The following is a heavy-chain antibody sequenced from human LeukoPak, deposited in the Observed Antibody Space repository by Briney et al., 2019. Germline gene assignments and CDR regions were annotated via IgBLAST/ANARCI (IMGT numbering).Heavy chain of an antibody. J-gene: IGHJ3*02. CDR2: IYHSGNT. V-gene: IGHV4-31*03. Sequence: SQTLSLTCTVTGDSISSGGYYWSWIRQHPGKGLEWIGYIYHSGNTYYNPSLKSRVTISVDTSKDQFSLKLSSVTAADTALYYCARDVGLGYYDSSGYGDAFNIWGQGTMVTVSS. CDR1: GDSISSGGYY. CDR3: ARDVGLGYYDSSGYGDAFNI. D-gene: IGHD3-22*01.